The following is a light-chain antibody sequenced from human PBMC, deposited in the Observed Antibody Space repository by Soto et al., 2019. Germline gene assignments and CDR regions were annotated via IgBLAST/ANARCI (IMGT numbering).Light chain of an antibody. V-gene: IGKV1-5*01. CDR1: QSINNR. CDR3: QHYGGMWT. J-gene: IGKJ1*01. Sequence: DIQMTQSPSTLSASVGDRVIITCRASQSINNRLAWYQQEPGKAPKVLIYDASSLESGVPSRFSGSGSGTEFILTISSLQPDDFATYYCQHYGGMWTFGQGTKVDIK. CDR2: DAS.